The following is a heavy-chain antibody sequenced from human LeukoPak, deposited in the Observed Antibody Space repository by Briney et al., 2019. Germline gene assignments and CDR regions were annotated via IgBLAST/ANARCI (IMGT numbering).Heavy chain of an antibody. CDR2: IKTDGTTT. CDR3: ARDKGSSLYDS. J-gene: IGHJ4*02. V-gene: IGHV3-74*03. Sequence: GGSLRLSCTASGFTFSDYSMHWVRQPPGKGLLWVSRIKTDGTTTTYADSVKGRFTISRDNAKNTLYLQMNSLRAEDTAVYYCARDKGSSLYDSWGQGTLVTVSS. D-gene: IGHD3-10*01. CDR1: GFTFSDYS.